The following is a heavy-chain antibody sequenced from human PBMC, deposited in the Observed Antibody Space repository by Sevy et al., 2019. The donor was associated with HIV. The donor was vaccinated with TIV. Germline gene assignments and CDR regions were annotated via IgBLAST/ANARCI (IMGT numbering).Heavy chain of an antibody. V-gene: IGHV3-30*03. CDR2: ISYDGSNK. CDR1: RFTFSDYG. Sequence: GGSLRLSCAASRFTFSDYGMHWVRQAPGKGLEWVAIISYDGSNKYYADSVKGRFTISRDNSKNTLYLHINSVRANDTAVYYCARGYYGSENSDYFDDWGQGTLVTVSS. J-gene: IGHJ4*02. D-gene: IGHD3-10*01. CDR3: ARGYYGSENSDYFDD.